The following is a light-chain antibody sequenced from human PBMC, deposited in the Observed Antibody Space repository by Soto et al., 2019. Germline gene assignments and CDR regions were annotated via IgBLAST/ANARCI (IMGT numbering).Light chain of an antibody. Sequence: EIVMTQSPATLSVSPGERVTLSCRASQSVSSSLAWFQQKPGQAPRLLIYDASTRATGIPARFSGSGSGTEFTLTISSLQSEDFAVYYCQQYNMWTGTFGPGTKVGIK. CDR2: DAS. V-gene: IGKV3-15*01. CDR3: QQYNMWTGT. CDR1: QSVSSS. J-gene: IGKJ3*01.